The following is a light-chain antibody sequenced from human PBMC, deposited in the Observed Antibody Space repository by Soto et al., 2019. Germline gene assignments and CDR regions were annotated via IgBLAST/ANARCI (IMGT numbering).Light chain of an antibody. CDR3: QQFNIYPLT. J-gene: IGKJ4*01. CDR2: TAS. Sequence: DIQLTQSPSFLSASVGDRVTITCRASQDISDYLAWYQQKPGKAPKLLIYTASLLQSGVPSRFSGSASGTQFTLTISSLQPEDFATYYCQQFNIYPLTFDGGTKVEIK. CDR1: QDISDY. V-gene: IGKV1-9*01.